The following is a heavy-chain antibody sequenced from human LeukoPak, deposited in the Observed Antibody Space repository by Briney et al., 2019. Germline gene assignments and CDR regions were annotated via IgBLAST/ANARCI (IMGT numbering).Heavy chain of an antibody. CDR2: IYYSGST. J-gene: IGHJ5*02. D-gene: IGHD7-27*01. Sequence: SETLSLTCTVSGGSISSSSYYWGWIRQPPGKRLEWIGSIYYSGSTYYNPSLKSRVTISVDTSKNQFSLKLSSVTAADTAVYYCARRGTGERNWFDPRGQGTLVTVSS. V-gene: IGHV4-39*01. CDR1: GGSISSSSYY. CDR3: ARRGTGERNWFDP.